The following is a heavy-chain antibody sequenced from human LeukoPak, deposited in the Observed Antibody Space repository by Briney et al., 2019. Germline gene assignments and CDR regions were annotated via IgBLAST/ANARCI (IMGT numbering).Heavy chain of an antibody. CDR3: ATQRGSYLWGTDFDY. J-gene: IGHJ4*02. V-gene: IGHV1-2*02. CDR1: GYTFTGYY. CDR2: INPNSGDT. D-gene: IGHD3-16*01. Sequence: ASVKVSCKATGYTFTGYYMHWVRQAPGQGLEWMGWINPNSGDTKYAQKFQGRVTMTRDTSISTAYMELSRLRSDDTAVYYCATQRGSYLWGTDFDYWGQGTLVTVSS.